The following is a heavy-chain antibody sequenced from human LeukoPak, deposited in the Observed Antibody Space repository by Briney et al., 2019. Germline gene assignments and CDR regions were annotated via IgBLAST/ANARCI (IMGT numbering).Heavy chain of an antibody. V-gene: IGHV3-21*01. D-gene: IGHD1-14*01. CDR2: ITSSSSYM. CDR1: GFTFSSYN. Sequence: PGGSLRLSCAASGFTFSSYNMNWVRQAPGKGLEWVSSITSSSSYMYYADSVKGRFTISRDNAKNSLYLQMNSLRAEDTAVYYCARDPGYNTSWGQGTLVTISS. CDR3: ARDPGYNTS. J-gene: IGHJ5*02.